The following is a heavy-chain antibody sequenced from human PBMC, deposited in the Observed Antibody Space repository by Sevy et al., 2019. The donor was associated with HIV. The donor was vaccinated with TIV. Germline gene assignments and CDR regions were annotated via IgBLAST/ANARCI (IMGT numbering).Heavy chain of an antibody. Sequence: SETLSLTCTVSGCSISSYYWSWIRQPPGKGLEWIGYIYYSGSTNYNPSLKRRVTISVDTSKNQFSLKLSSVTAADTAVYYCARVPTAGSGPFDYWGQGTLVTVSS. V-gene: IGHV4-59*01. CDR1: GCSISSYY. CDR2: IYYSGST. CDR3: ARVPTAGSGPFDY. J-gene: IGHJ4*02. D-gene: IGHD2-15*01.